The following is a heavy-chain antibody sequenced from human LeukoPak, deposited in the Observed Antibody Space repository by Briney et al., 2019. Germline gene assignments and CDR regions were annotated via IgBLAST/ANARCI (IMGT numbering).Heavy chain of an antibody. V-gene: IGHV4-59*12. CDR2: IYYSGST. CDR1: GGSISSYY. D-gene: IGHD1-7*01. CDR3: ATVVVNWNYLNY. Sequence: PSKTLSLTCTVSGGSISSYYWSWIRQPPGKGLEWIGYIYYSGSTNYNPSLKSRVTISVDTSKNQFSLKLISVTAADTAVYYCATVVVNWNYLNYWGQGTLVTVSS. J-gene: IGHJ4*02.